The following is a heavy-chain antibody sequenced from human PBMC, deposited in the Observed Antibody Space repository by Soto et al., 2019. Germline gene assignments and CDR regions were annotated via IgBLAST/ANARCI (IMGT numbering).Heavy chain of an antibody. CDR3: AREYASGTYYRWFDP. D-gene: IGHD3-10*01. CDR2: INHSGST. J-gene: IGHJ5*02. Sequence: SETLYLTCAVYGGSFSGYYWSWIRPPPGKGLEWIGEINHSGSTNYNPSLKSRVTISVDTSKNQFSLKVTSVTAEDTAVYYCAREYASGTYYRWFDPWGQGTLVTVSS. CDR1: GGSFSGYY. V-gene: IGHV4-34*01.